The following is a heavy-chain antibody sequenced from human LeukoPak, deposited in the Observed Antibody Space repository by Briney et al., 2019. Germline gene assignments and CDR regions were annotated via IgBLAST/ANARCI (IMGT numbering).Heavy chain of an antibody. V-gene: IGHV3-73*01. CDR3: TGGTTVTTLDY. CDR1: GFTFSDSA. D-gene: IGHD4-17*01. J-gene: IGHJ4*02. Sequence: PGGSLRLSCAASGFTFSDSAMHWVRQASGKGLEWVGRIRSKADNYATEFGASVKGRFTISRDDSKNTAYLQMNSLKTEDTAVYYCTGGTTVTTLDYWGQGTLATVSS. CDR2: IRSKADNYAT.